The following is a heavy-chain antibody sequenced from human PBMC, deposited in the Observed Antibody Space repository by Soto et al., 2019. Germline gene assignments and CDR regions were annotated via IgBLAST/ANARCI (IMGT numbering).Heavy chain of an antibody. D-gene: IGHD3-9*01. Sequence: GESLKISCKGSGYSFTSYWISWVRQMPCKCLEWMWRIDPSDSYTNYSPSFQGHVTISADKSISTAYLQWSSLKASDTAMYYCARLPTVLRYFDWLSHVDYWGQGTLVTVSS. J-gene: IGHJ4*02. CDR3: ARLPTVLRYFDWLSHVDY. V-gene: IGHV5-10-1*01. CDR2: IDPSDSYT. CDR1: GYSFTSYW.